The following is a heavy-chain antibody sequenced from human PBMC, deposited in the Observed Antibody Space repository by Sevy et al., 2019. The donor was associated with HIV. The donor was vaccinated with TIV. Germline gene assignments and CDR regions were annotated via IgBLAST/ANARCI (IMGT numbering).Heavy chain of an antibody. Sequence: GGSLRLSCAASGFTFSDYGMHWVRQAPGKGLEWVAVIWSDGSNKYYGDSVKGRFTISRDSSKNTLFLQMNSLRVDDTAVYYCARDGDSSSSDPDYYYYGMDVWGQGTTVTVSS. CDR2: IWSDGSNK. CDR1: GFTFSDYG. CDR3: ARDGDSSSSDPDYYYYGMDV. D-gene: IGHD6-6*01. J-gene: IGHJ6*02. V-gene: IGHV3-33*01.